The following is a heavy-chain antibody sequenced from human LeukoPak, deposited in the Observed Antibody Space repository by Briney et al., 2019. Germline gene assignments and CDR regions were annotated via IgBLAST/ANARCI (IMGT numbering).Heavy chain of an antibody. CDR3: ARESY. V-gene: IGHV4-59*01. CDR2: IYYSGST. CDR1: GCSISSYY. Sequence: SETLSLTCTVSGCSISSYYWNWLRQPPGKGLEWIGYIYYSGSTNYNPSLKSRVTISLDTSKNQFSLKLSSVTAADTAVYCCARESYWGQGTLVTVSS. J-gene: IGHJ4*02.